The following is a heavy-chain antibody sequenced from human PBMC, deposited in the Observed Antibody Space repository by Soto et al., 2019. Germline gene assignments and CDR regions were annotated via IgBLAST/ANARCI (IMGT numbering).Heavy chain of an antibody. CDR3: ARGDGDRYDGNGYLGRH. CDR2: IKSDGSGT. Sequence: EVQLVESGGGLVQPGESLTLSCEASGFPFSSYWMHWVRQAPGKGLVWVSRIKSDGSGTYYADSVQDRFTISRDNARNTPYLQMNSLRIEDTAESFCARGDGDRYDGNGYLGRHWGQGTLVTVSS. J-gene: IGHJ4*02. V-gene: IGHV3-74*01. CDR1: GFPFSSYW. D-gene: IGHD3-22*01.